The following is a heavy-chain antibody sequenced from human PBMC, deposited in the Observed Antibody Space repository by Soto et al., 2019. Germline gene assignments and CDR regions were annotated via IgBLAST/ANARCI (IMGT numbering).Heavy chain of an antibody. J-gene: IGHJ5*02. Sequence: QVQLVQSGAEVKKPGSSVKVSCKASVGTFSSYAISWVRQAPGQGLEWMGGIIPIFGTANYAQKFQGRVTIDADGSTRTAYMEVSSLRSEDPAVSYCAMGAGIAGPVSWLDPWGQGTLVTVSS. D-gene: IGHD6-13*01. CDR3: AMGAGIAGPVSWLDP. CDR2: IIPIFGTA. V-gene: IGHV1-69*12. CDR1: VGTFSSYA.